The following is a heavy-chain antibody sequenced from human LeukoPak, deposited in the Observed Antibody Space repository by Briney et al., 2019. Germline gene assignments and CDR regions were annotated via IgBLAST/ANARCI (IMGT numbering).Heavy chain of an antibody. CDR3: ARGGPIYCSGDSCYPGDY. CDR2: ISCDGSKN. J-gene: IGHJ4*02. Sequence: GGSLRLSCAASGFTFNSHAIHWVRHAPCKGLERVACISCDGSKNYYADSVKGRFTISRDNSRNTLYLQMNSLRAEDTAVYYCARGGPIYCSGDSCYPGDYWGQGTLVTVSS. CDR1: GFTFNSHA. D-gene: IGHD2-15*01. V-gene: IGHV3-30*04.